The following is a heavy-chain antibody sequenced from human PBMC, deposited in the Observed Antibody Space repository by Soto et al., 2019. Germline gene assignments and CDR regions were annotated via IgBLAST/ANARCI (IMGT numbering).Heavy chain of an antibody. CDR3: AKDLSRGTTVTDAFDI. V-gene: IGHV3-30*18. CDR2: ISYDGSNK. Sequence: GGSLRLSCAASGFTFSSYGMHWVRQAPGKGLEWVAVISYDGSNKYYADSVKGRFTISRDNSKNTLYLQMNSLRAEDTAVYYFAKDLSRGTTVTDAFDIWGQGTMVTVSS. D-gene: IGHD4-17*01. J-gene: IGHJ3*02. CDR1: GFTFSSYG.